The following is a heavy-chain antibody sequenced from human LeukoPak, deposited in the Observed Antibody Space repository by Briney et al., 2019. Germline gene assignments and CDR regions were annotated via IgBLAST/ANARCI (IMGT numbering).Heavy chain of an antibody. D-gene: IGHD2-21*01. CDR2: IYYSGST. CDR1: GGSISSSSYY. Sequence: PSETLSLTCTVSGGSISSSSYYWGWIRQPPGKGLEWIGSIYYSGSTYYNPSLKSRVTISVDTSKNQFSLKLSSVTAADTAVYYCARHAISPAGVFDYWGQGTLVTVSS. J-gene: IGHJ4*02. CDR3: ARHAISPAGVFDY. V-gene: IGHV4-39*01.